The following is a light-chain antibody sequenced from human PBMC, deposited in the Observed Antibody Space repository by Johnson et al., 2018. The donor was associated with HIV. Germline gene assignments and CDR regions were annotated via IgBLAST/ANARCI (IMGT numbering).Light chain of an antibody. CDR3: GTWDSSLIAGGCV. CDR2: ENN. J-gene: IGLJ1*01. V-gene: IGLV1-51*02. Sequence: QSMLTQPPSVSAAPGQKVTISCSGSSSNIGNNYVSWYQQLPGTAPKLLIYENNKRPSGIPDRFSGSNSGTSATLGITGLQTGDEADYYCGTWDSSLIAGGCVFGTGTKVNVL. CDR1: SSNIGNNY.